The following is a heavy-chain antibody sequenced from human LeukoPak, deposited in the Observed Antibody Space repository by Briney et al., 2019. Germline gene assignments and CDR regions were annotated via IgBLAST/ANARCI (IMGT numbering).Heavy chain of an antibody. Sequence: GGSLRLSCAASGFTFSEYYMGWIRQAPGKGLEWVSYISSSDRTIYYADSVQGRFTISRDNVKNSLYLQMNSLRAEDTAVYYCARDGGELLGWYFDLWGRGTLVTVSS. J-gene: IGHJ2*01. D-gene: IGHD1-26*01. CDR3: ARDGGELLGWYFDL. CDR1: GFTFSEYY. CDR2: ISSSDRTI. V-gene: IGHV3-11*04.